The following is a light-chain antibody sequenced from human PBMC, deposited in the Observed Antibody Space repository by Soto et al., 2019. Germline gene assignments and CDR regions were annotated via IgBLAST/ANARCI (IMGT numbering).Light chain of an antibody. CDR2: EVT. CDR3: SSFTGPTTLDV. J-gene: IGLJ1*01. V-gene: IGLV2-14*01. Sequence: QSVLTQPASVSGSPGQSITISCTGTSGDIGSYNRVSWYQQHPGKAPKLIIYEVTDRPSGVSNRFSGSKSGNTASLTISGLQAENEAEYYCSSFTGPTTLDVFGTGTKLTVL. CDR1: SGDIGSYNR.